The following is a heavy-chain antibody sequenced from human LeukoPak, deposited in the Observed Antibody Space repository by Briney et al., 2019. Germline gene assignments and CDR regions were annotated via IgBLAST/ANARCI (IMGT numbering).Heavy chain of an antibody. V-gene: IGHV3-9*01. CDR2: ISWNSGSI. D-gene: IGHD6-13*01. Sequence: PGRSLRLSCAASGFTFDDYAMHWVRQAPGKGLEWVSGISWNSGSIGYADSVKGRFTISRDHAKNSLYLQMNSLRAEDTALYYCAKDTAYSSSHFDYRGQGTLVTVCS. CDR1: GFTFDDYA. J-gene: IGHJ4*02. CDR3: AKDTAYSSSHFDY.